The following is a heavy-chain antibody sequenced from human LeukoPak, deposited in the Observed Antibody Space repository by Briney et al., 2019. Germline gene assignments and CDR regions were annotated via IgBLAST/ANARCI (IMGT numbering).Heavy chain of an antibody. D-gene: IGHD2-2*01. CDR1: GFTFSSYA. J-gene: IGHJ4*02. CDR3: AKGGTYEVVPAAI. Sequence: SGGSLRLSCAASGFTFSSYAMSWVRQAPGKGLEWVSAISGSGGSTYYADSVKGRFTISRDNTKNTLYLQMNSLRAEDTAVYYCAKGGTYEVVPAAIWGQGTLVTVSS. V-gene: IGHV3-23*01. CDR2: ISGSGGST.